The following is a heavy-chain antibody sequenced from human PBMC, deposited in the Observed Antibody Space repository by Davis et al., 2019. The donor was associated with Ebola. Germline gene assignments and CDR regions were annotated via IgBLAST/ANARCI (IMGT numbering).Heavy chain of an antibody. V-gene: IGHV4-59*01. J-gene: IGHJ6*02. D-gene: IGHD5-12*01. Sequence: SETLSLTCTVSGGSISSYYWSWIRQPPGKGLEWIGYIYYSGSTNYNPSLKSRVTISVDTSKNQFSLKLSSVTAADTAVYYCARDSPDIVATIIDYYYGMDVWGQGTTVTVSS. CDR2: IYYSGST. CDR3: ARDSPDIVATIIDYYYGMDV. CDR1: GGSISSYY.